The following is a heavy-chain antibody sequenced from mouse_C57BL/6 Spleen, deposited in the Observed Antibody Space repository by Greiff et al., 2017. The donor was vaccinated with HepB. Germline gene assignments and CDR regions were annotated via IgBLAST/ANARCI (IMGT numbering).Heavy chain of an antibody. V-gene: IGHV5-4*01. CDR2: ISDGGSYT. J-gene: IGHJ4*01. Sequence: EVQLVESGGGLVKPGGSLKLSCAASGFTFSSYVMSWVRQTPEKRLEWVATISDGGSYTYYPDNVKGRFTISRDNAKNNLYLQMSHLKSEDTAMYYCARAPNSNSFYAMDYWGQGTSVTVSS. CDR3: ARAPNSNSFYAMDY. CDR1: GFTFSSYV. D-gene: IGHD2-5*01.